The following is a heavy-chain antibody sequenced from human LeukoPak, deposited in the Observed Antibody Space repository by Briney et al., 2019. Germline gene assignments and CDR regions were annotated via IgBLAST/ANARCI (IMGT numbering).Heavy chain of an antibody. CDR3: ARFLRGYSSGWAENYYYYYMDV. CDR2: IYHSGST. Sequence: SETLSLTCTVSGGSISSGGYYWSWIRQPPGKGLEWIGYIYHSGSTYYNPSLKSRVTISVDTSKNQFSLKLSSVTAADTAVYYCARFLRGYSSGWAENYYYYYMDVWGKGTTVTVSS. J-gene: IGHJ6*03. D-gene: IGHD6-19*01. V-gene: IGHV4-30-2*02. CDR1: GGSISSGGYY.